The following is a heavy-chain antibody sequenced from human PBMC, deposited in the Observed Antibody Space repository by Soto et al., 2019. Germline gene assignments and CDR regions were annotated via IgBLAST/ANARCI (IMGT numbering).Heavy chain of an antibody. CDR1: GFTFTSSA. CDR2: IVVGSGNT. D-gene: IGHD3-3*01. J-gene: IGHJ6*02. CDR3: AAYDNYDFWSGYYYGMDV. V-gene: IGHV1-58*01. Sequence: GASVKVSCKASGFTFTSSAVQWVRQARGQRLEWIGWIVVGSGNTNYAQKFQERVTITRDMSTSTAYMELSSLRSEDTAVYYCAAYDNYDFWSGYYYGMDVWGQGTTVTVSS.